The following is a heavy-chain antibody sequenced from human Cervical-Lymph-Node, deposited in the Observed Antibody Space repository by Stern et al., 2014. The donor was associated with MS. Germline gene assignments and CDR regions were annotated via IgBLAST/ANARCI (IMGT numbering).Heavy chain of an antibody. Sequence: EVQLVESGGGLVKPGGSLRLSCAASGFTFSDAWLSWVRQAPGKGLEWVGRIKSKTDGGTADYAAPVKGRFTISRDDSKNTLYLQMNSLKAEDKALYYCTTLYDMGYWGQGTLVTVSS. J-gene: IGHJ4*02. CDR3: TTLYDMGY. V-gene: IGHV3-15*01. D-gene: IGHD3-16*01. CDR2: IKSKTDGGTA. CDR1: GFTFSDAW.